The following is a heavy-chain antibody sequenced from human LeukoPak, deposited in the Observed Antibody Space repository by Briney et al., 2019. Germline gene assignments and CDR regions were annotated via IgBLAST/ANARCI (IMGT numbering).Heavy chain of an antibody. V-gene: IGHV1-2*02. CDR1: GYTFTDYY. CDR3: ARESQGLPTPHAFDI. D-gene: IGHD5/OR15-5a*01. Sequence: GASVKVSCRASGYTFTDYYIHWVRQAPGQGLEWMGWINPNSGGTNYAQKFQGRVTMTRDTSISTAYMELSRLRSDDTAVYYCARESQGLPTPHAFDIWGHGTMVTVSS. J-gene: IGHJ3*02. CDR2: INPNSGGT.